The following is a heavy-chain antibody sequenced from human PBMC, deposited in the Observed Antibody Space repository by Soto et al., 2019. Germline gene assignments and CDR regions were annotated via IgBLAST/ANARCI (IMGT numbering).Heavy chain of an antibody. CDR2: VNPIVNMS. J-gene: IGHJ4*02. Sequence: QVQLVQSGAEVKRPGSSVKVSCKASGDTFNFYSINWVRQAPGLGLEWMGRVNPIVNMSNYAQKFQGGVTMTAEKSTSTAYMDKSSLRSEDTAIYYCASSYGSGYRAFDYWGQGALVTVSS. V-gene: IGHV1-69*02. CDR1: GDTFNFYS. CDR3: ASSYGSGYRAFDY. D-gene: IGHD3-10*01.